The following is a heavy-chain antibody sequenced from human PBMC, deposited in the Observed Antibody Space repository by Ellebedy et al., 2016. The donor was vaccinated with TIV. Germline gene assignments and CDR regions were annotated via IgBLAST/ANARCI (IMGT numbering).Heavy chain of an antibody. CDR2: ISAYNGNT. CDR3: ARADYGAYYFDY. CDR1: GYTSTSYG. D-gene: IGHD4-17*01. Sequence: ASVKVSXXASGYTSTSYGISWVRQAPGQGLEWMGWISAYNGNTNYAQKLQGRVTMTTDTSTSTAYMELRSLRSDDTAVYYCARADYGAYYFDYWGQGTLVTVSS. J-gene: IGHJ4*02. V-gene: IGHV1-18*01.